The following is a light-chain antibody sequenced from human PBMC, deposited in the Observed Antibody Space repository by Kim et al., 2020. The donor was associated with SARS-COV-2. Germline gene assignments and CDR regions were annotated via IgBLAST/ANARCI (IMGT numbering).Light chain of an antibody. CDR1: KLGDKH. CDR2: YDN. CDR3: QAWDSGTVV. J-gene: IGLJ2*01. V-gene: IGLV3-1*01. Sequence: SPGQPASITCTGDKLGDKHACWYQQKPGQDPVLVIYYDNKGPSGIRERFSGSNSGNTATLTIRGTQAMDEADYYCQAWDSGTVVFGGGTQLTVL.